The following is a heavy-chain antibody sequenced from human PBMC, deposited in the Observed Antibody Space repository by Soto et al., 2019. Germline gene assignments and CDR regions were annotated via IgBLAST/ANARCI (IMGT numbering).Heavy chain of an antibody. Sequence: GGSLRLSCAASGFTFSSYAMSWVRQAPGKGLEWVSAISGSGGSTYYADSVKGRFTISRDNSKNTLYLQMNSLRAEDTAVYYCAKRYGDYVYYYYYMDVWGKGTTVTLSS. CDR2: ISGSGGST. J-gene: IGHJ6*03. CDR1: GFTFSSYA. D-gene: IGHD4-17*01. CDR3: AKRYGDYVYYYYYMDV. V-gene: IGHV3-23*01.